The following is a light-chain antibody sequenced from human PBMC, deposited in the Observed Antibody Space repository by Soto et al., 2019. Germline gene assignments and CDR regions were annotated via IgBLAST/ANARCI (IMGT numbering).Light chain of an antibody. CDR1: QVISSY. CDR2: AAS. Sequence: DIQLTQAPSFLSASAGDRVTIICRASQVISSYLAWYQQKPGRAPKLLIYAASTLQSGVPSRFSGSGSGTEFTLTITSLQPEDFATYYCQQLNSFPITFGQGTRLEIK. CDR3: QQLNSFPIT. J-gene: IGKJ5*01. V-gene: IGKV1-9*01.